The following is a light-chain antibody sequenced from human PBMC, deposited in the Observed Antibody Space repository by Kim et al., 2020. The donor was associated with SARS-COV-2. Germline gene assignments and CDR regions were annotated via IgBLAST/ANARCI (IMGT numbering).Light chain of an antibody. J-gene: IGKJ1*01. CDR2: ATS. CDR3: QQSYSTPLT. V-gene: IGKV1-39*01. CDR1: QSITHY. Sequence: DIKMTQSPSSLSASVGDRVTITCRSSQSITHYLNWYQQRPGKAPELLIYATSSLQSGVPSRFSGSGSGTDFTLTINTRQPEDFATYYCQQSYSTPLTFGQGTKVDIK.